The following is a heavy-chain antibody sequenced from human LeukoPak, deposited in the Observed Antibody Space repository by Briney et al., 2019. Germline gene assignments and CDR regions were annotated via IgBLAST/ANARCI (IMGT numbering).Heavy chain of an antibody. Sequence: KPSETLSLTCTVSGGSISSSSYYWGWIRQPPGKGLEWIGSIYYSGSTYYNPSLKSRVTISVDTSKNQFSLKLSSVTAADTAVYYCARLAAMAQDFDYWGQGTLVTASS. V-gene: IGHV4-39*01. CDR2: IYYSGST. J-gene: IGHJ4*02. D-gene: IGHD5-18*01. CDR3: ARLAAMAQDFDY. CDR1: GGSISSSSYY.